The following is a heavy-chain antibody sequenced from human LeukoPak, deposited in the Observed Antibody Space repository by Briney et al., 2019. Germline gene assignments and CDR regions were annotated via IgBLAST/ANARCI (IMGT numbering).Heavy chain of an antibody. CDR2: INPNSGGT. CDR1: GYTFTGYY. V-gene: IGHV1-2*02. Sequence: GASVKVSCKASGYTFTGYYMHWVRQAPGQGLGWMGWINPNSGGTNYAQKFQGRVTMTRDTSISTAYMELSRLRSDDTAVYYCARGSSSIVVVPAAIPEDWGQGTLVTVSS. CDR3: ARGSSSIVVVPAAIPED. J-gene: IGHJ4*02. D-gene: IGHD2-2*02.